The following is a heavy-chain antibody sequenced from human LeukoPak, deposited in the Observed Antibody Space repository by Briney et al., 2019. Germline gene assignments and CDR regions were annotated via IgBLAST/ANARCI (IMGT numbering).Heavy chain of an antibody. CDR3: ARGLRTDSGYDDGEDH. CDR2: IYNIGSP. D-gene: IGHD5-12*01. CDR1: GGSISGYC. V-gene: IGHV4-4*07. Sequence: SETLSLTRTVSGGSISGYCWTWIRQPAGKGLGWIGRIYNIGSPNYNPALKSRVTISVDTSKNQFSLKLSSVTAADSAVYYCARGLRTDSGYDDGEDHWGQGTLVTVSS. J-gene: IGHJ4*02.